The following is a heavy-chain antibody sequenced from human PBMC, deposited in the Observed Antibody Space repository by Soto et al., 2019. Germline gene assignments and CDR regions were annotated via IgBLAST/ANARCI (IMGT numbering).Heavy chain of an antibody. J-gene: IGHJ4*02. Sequence: SETLSLTCTVSGGPISSGDYYWSWIRQPPGKGLEWIGYIYYSGSTYYNPSLKSRVTISVDTSKNQFSLKLSSVTAADTAVYYCARAGMYYYDSSAPRSFDYWGQGTLVTV. V-gene: IGHV4-30-4*01. CDR2: IYYSGST. CDR3: ARAGMYYYDSSAPRSFDY. CDR1: GGPISSGDYY. D-gene: IGHD3-22*01.